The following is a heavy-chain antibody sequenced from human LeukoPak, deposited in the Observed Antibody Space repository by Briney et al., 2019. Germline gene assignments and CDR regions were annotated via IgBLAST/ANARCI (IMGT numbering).Heavy chain of an antibody. CDR1: GFTFDDYA. CDR2: ISRNSGSI. J-gene: IGHJ4*02. D-gene: IGHD4-23*01. V-gene: IGHV3-9*01. Sequence: PGRSLRLSCAASGFTFDDYAMHWVRQAPGKGLEWVSGISRNSGSIGYADSVKGRFTISRDNAKNSLYLQMNSLRAEDTALYYCAKQKGYGGNSGFDYWGQGTLVTVSS. CDR3: AKQKGYGGNSGFDY.